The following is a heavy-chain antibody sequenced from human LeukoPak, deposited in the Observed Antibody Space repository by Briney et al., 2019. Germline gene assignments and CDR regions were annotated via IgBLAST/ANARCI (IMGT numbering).Heavy chain of an antibody. CDR1: GFTFSNYW. V-gene: IGHV3-74*01. J-gene: IGHJ4*02. CDR2: INSDGINT. D-gene: IGHD6-6*01. CDR3: ATDSSSSSYFDY. Sequence: GGSLRLSCAASGFTFSNYWMHWVRQAPGKGLVWVSRINSDGINTSYADSVKGRFTISRDNAKNTLNLQMNSLRAEDTAVYYCATDSSSSSYFDYWGQGTLVTVSS.